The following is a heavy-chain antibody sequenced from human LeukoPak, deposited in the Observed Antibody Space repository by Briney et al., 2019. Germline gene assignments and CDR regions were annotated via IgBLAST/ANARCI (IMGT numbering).Heavy chain of an antibody. CDR1: GVSIRSSDCY. Sequence: PSETLSLTCTVSGVSIRSSDCYWGWIRQPPGKGPEWIGSIYHSGSTYYYPSLESRVTISVDTSKNQFSLKLSSVTAADTAVYYCARVRDGYNTQYYFDYWGQGTLVTVSS. J-gene: IGHJ4*02. V-gene: IGHV4-39*07. CDR3: ARVRDGYNTQYYFDY. D-gene: IGHD5-24*01. CDR2: IYHSGST.